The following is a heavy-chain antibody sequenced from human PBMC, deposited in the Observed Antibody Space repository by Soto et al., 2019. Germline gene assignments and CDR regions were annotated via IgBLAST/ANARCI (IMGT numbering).Heavy chain of an antibody. CDR2: IYYSGST. V-gene: IGHV4-59*01. CDR3: ARGAGYSSTIYYYGMDV. D-gene: IGHD6-13*01. CDR1: GGSISSYY. Sequence: SETLSLTCTVSGGSISSYYWSWIRQPPGKGLEWIGYIYYSGSTNYNPSLKSRVTISVDTSKNQFSLKLNSVTAADTAVYYCARGAGYSSTIYYYGMDVWGQGTTVTVSS. J-gene: IGHJ6*02.